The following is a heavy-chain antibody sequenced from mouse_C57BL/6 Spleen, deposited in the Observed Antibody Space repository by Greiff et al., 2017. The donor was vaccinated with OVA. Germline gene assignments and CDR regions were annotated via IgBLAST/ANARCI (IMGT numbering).Heavy chain of an antibody. D-gene: IGHD1-1*01. CDR1: GFTFSDYY. V-gene: IGHV5-12*01. J-gene: IGHJ2*01. CDR3: ERQGDYYGSYYFDY. CDR2: ISNGGGST. Sequence: EVQVVESGGGLVQPGGSLKLSCAASGFTFSDYYMYWVRQTPEKRLEWVAYISNGGGSTYYSDTVKGRFTISRDNAKNTLYLHMSRLKSEDTAMYYCERQGDYYGSYYFDYWGQGTTLTVSS.